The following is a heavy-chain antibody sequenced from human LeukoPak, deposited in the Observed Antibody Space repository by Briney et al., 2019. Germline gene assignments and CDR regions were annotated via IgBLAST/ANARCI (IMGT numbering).Heavy chain of an antibody. D-gene: IGHD3-3*01. CDR1: GFTFSSYA. CDR3: ARDAGFLEWLLSYFDY. J-gene: IGHJ4*02. CDR2: ISYDGSNK. Sequence: PGRSLRLSCAASGFTFSSYAIHWVRQAPGRGLEWVAVISYDGSNKYYADSVKGRFTISRDNSKNTLYLQMNSLRAEDTAVYYCARDAGFLEWLLSYFDYWGQGTLVTVSS. V-gene: IGHV3-30*01.